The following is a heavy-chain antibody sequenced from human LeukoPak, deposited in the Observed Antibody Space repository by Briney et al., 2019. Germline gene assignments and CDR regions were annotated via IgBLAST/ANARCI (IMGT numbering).Heavy chain of an antibody. Sequence: GGSLRLSCAASGFTFDDYGVSWVRQAPGKGLEWVSGINWNGGSTAYADSVKGRFTISRDNAKNSLYLQMNSLRAEDTALYHCARLPRYCSSTTCYIFDYWGQGTLVTVSS. CDR1: GFTFDDYG. J-gene: IGHJ4*02. CDR2: INWNGGST. CDR3: ARLPRYCSSTTCYIFDY. D-gene: IGHD2-2*02. V-gene: IGHV3-20*01.